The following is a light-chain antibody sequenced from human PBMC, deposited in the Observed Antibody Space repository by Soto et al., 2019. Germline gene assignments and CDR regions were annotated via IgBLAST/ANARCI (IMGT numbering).Light chain of an antibody. CDR3: QEYGTSRT. J-gene: IGKJ1*01. CDR2: GAS. Sequence: EIVLTQSPGTLSLSPGERATLSCRASQSVSTTYLAWYQQKPGQAPRLLIYGASSRATGIPDRFSGSGSGTDFTLTIRRLEPEGFAVYYCQEYGTSRTLGQGTKVEIK. V-gene: IGKV3-20*01. CDR1: QSVSTTY.